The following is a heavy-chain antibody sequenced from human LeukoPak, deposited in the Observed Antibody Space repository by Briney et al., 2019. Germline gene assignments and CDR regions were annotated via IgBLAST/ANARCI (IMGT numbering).Heavy chain of an antibody. CDR2: IYTSGST. CDR1: GGSISSGSYY. V-gene: IGHV4-61*02. D-gene: IGHD5-18*01. J-gene: IGHJ2*01. CDR3: ARGYSYGPYWYFDL. Sequence: SETLSLTCTVSGGSISSGSYYWSWIRQPAGKGLEWIGRIYTSGSTNYNPSLKSRVTMSVDTSKNQFSLKLSSVTAADTAVYYCARGYSYGPYWYFDLWGRGTLVTVSS.